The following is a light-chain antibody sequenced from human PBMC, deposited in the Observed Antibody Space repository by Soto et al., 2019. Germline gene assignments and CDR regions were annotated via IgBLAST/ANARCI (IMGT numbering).Light chain of an antibody. V-gene: IGKV3-15*01. CDR2: AAS. CDR1: QSVSSN. Sequence: EIVMTQSPATLSVSPGERATLSCRASQSVSSNLAWYQQKPGQAHRLLIYAASTRATGIPARFSGSGSGTEFTLTSSSLQSEDFADYYCQHYNNWPPTLTFGQGTKVAIQ. J-gene: IGKJ1*01. CDR3: QHYNNWPPTLT.